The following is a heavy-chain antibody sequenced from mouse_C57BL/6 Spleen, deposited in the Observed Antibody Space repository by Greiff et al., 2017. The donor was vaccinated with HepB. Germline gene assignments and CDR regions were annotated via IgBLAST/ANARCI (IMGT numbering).Heavy chain of an antibody. CDR3: ARGPSTVVAYYFDY. Sequence: VQLQQPGPELVKPGASVKISCKASGYSFTGYYMNWVKQSPEKSLEWIGEINPSTGGTTYNQKFKAKATLTVDKSSSTAYMQLKSLTSEDSAVYYCARGPSTVVAYYFDYWGQGTTLTVSS. J-gene: IGHJ2*01. CDR2: INPSTGGT. V-gene: IGHV1-42*01. CDR1: GYSFTGYY. D-gene: IGHD1-1*01.